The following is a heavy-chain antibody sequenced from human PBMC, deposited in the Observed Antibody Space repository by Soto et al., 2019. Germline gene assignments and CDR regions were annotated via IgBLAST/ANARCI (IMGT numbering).Heavy chain of an antibody. J-gene: IGHJ6*02. CDR3: ARASYTSCYVYYYYGMDV. CDR2: INPNSGGT. D-gene: IGHD5-12*01. V-gene: IGHV1-2*04. Sequence: ASVKVSCKASGYTFTGYYMHWVRQAPGQGLEWMGWINPNSGGTNYAQKFQGWVTMTRDTSISTAYMELSRLGSDDTAVYYCARASYTSCYVYYYYGMDVWGQGTTVTVSS. CDR1: GYTFTGYY.